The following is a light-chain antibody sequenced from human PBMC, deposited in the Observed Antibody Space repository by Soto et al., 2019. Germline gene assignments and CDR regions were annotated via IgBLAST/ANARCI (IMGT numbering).Light chain of an antibody. CDR1: QSLSSW. CDR2: AAS. V-gene: IGKV1-5*01. Sequence: DIQMTQSPSTLSASVGDRVTITCRASQSLSSWLAWYQQKPGKAPKLLIYAASSLESGAPSRFSGSGSGTEFTLTISSLQPDDFATYYCQQHNSYWTFGQGTKVDIK. J-gene: IGKJ1*01. CDR3: QQHNSYWT.